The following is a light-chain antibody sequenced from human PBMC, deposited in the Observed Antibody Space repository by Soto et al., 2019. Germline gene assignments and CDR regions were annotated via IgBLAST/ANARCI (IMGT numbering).Light chain of an antibody. CDR3: QERNRWPRGT. J-gene: IGKJ4*01. CDR2: GAS. Sequence: EIVMTQSPATLSVSPGERATLSCRASQSVGRDLAWYQQKPGQAPRLLIYGASTWATGIPASFSGSGSGTDFTLTISSLEPEDFAVYYCQERNRWPRGTFGAGTKVDI. CDR1: QSVGRD. V-gene: IGKV3-15*01.